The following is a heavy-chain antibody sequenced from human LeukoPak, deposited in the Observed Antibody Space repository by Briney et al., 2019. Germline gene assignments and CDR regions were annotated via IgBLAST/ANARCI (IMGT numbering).Heavy chain of an antibody. CDR2: ISAYNGNT. CDR1: GYTFTSYG. D-gene: IGHD6-13*01. J-gene: IGHJ6*02. CDR3: ARDLCSGWYRPRCYYYYGMDV. V-gene: IGHV1-18*01. Sequence: GASVKVSCKASGYTFTSYGISWVRQAPGQGLEWMGWISAYNGNTNYAQKLQGRVTMTTDTSTSTAYMELRSLRSDDTAVYYCARDLCSGWYRPRCYYYYGMDVWGQGTTVTVSS.